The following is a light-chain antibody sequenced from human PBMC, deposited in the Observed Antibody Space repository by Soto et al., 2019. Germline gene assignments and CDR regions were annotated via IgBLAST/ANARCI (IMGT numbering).Light chain of an antibody. Sequence: EIVMTQSPATLSVSPGERATLSCRASQSVSSNLAWYQQKPGQAPRLLIYGASTRATGIPARFSGSGSGTEFTLTISSLQSEDFAVYFCQQYNSHPLTFGGGTKVEIK. CDR1: QSVSSN. V-gene: IGKV3-15*01. CDR3: QQYNSHPLT. J-gene: IGKJ4*01. CDR2: GAS.